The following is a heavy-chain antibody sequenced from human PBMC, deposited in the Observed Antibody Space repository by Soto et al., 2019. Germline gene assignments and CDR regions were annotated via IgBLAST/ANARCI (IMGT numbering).Heavy chain of an antibody. D-gene: IGHD5-18*01. CDR2: INPNSGGT. Sequence: GASVKVSCKASGYTFIRYGITWVRQAPGQGLEWMGWINPNSGGTNYAQKFQGWVTMTRDTSISTAYMELSRLRSDDTAVYYCATSLGYSYGFFARDLYYGMDVWGQGTTVTVSS. J-gene: IGHJ6*02. CDR1: GYTFIRYG. CDR3: ATSLGYSYGFFARDLYYGMDV. V-gene: IGHV1-2*04.